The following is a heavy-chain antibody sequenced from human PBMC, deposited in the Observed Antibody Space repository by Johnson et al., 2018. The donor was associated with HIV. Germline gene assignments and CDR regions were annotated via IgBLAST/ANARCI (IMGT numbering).Heavy chain of an antibody. J-gene: IGHJ3*02. CDR1: GFTVSSNY. CDR3: VKGMESSSWYACDI. CDR2: IYSGGDT. D-gene: IGHD6-13*01. Sequence: VQLVESGGDLIQPGGSLRLSCAVSGFTVSSNYITWVRQAPGKGLEWISVIYSGGDTNYADSVKGRFTISRDNAKNTLYLQMNSLRAEDTAIYYCVKGMESSSWYACDIWGQGTMVTVSS. V-gene: IGHV3-66*01.